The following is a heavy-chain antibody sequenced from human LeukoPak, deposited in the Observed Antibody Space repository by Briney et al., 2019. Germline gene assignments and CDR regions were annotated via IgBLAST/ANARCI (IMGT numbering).Heavy chain of an antibody. J-gene: IGHJ4*02. CDR2: VNPRGGGT. V-gene: IGHV1-46*01. CDR3: ARDEREGLKYYFEY. D-gene: IGHD1-1*01. Sequence: ASVKVSCKASGYTFTSYYMHWVRQVPGQGLEWMGIVNPRGGGTNYAQKFQGRVTMTRDTSTSTVYMELSSLRSEDTAVYYCARDEREGLKYYFEYWGQGTLVTVSS. CDR1: GYTFTSYY.